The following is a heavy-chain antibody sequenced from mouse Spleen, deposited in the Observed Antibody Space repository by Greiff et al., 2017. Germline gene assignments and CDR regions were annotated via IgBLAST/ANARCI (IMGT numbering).Heavy chain of an antibody. Sequence: DVMLVESGGGLVQPGGSLKLSCATSGFTFSDYYMYWVRQTPEKRLEWVAYISNGGGSTYYPDTVKGRFTISRDNAKNTLYLQMSRLKSEDTAMYYCARTDPYDYVYYAMDYWGQGTSVTVSS. J-gene: IGHJ4*01. CDR1: GFTFSDYY. CDR2: ISNGGGST. CDR3: ARTDPYDYVYYAMDY. V-gene: IGHV5-12*02. D-gene: IGHD2-4*01.